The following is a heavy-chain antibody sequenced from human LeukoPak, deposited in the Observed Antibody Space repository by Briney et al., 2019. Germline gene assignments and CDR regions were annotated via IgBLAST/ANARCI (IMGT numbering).Heavy chain of an antibody. CDR2: ISAYNDNT. CDR3: ARIEVATTNFDY. J-gene: IGHJ4*02. CDR1: GYTFTSYG. D-gene: IGHD5-12*01. V-gene: IGHV1-18*01. Sequence: ASVKVSCKASGYTFTSYGISWVRQAPGQGLEWMGWISAYNDNTNYAQKLQGRVTMTTDTSTSTAYMELRSLRSDDTAVYYCARIEVATTNFDYWGQGTLVTVSS.